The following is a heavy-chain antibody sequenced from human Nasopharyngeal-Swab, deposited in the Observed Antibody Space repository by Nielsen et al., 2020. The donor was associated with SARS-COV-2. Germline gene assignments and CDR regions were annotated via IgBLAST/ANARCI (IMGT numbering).Heavy chain of an antibody. J-gene: IGHJ6*03. CDR3: AKDVDDYDYYMDV. CDR1: GFTFDDYA. V-gene: IGHV3-9*01. Sequence: GGSLRLSCAASGFTFDDYAMHWVRQAPGKGLEWVAGISWNSGSIGYADSVKGRFTISRDNAKNSLYLQMNSLRAEDTALYYCAKDVDDYDYYMDVWGKGTTVTVSS. CDR2: ISWNSGSI.